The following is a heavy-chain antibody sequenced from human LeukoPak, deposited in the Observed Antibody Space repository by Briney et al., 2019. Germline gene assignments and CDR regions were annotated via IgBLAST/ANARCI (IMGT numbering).Heavy chain of an antibody. Sequence: TGGSLRLSCAASGFTFSSYAMSWVRQAPGKGLEWVSAISGSGGSTYYADSVKGRFTISRDNSKNTLYLQMNSLRAEDTAVYYCANLWFGESYPPYDAFDIWGQGTMVTVSS. CDR1: GFTFSSYA. CDR2: ISGSGGST. V-gene: IGHV3-23*01. J-gene: IGHJ3*02. D-gene: IGHD3-10*01. CDR3: ANLWFGESYPPYDAFDI.